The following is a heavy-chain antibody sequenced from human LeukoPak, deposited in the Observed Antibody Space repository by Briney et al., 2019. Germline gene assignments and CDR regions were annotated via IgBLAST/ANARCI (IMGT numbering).Heavy chain of an antibody. CDR3: AKPETSQDYYDSSGYYDAFDI. CDR2: ISYDGSNK. CDR1: GFTFSSYG. V-gene: IGHV3-30*18. J-gene: IGHJ3*02. D-gene: IGHD3-22*01. Sequence: GGSLRLSCAASGFTFSSYGMHWVRQAPGKGLEWVAVISYDGSNKYYADSVKGRFTISRDNSKNTLYLQMNSLRAEDTAVYYCAKPETSQDYYDSSGYYDAFDIWGQGTMVTVSS.